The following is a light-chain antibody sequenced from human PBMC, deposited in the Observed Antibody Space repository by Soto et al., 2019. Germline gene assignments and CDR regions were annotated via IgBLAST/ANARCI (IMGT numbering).Light chain of an antibody. J-gene: IGLJ1*01. CDR2: EVS. V-gene: IGLV2-8*01. Sequence: QSVLTQPPSASGSPGQSVTISCTGSSSDVGGYNYVSWYQQHPGKAPKLMIYEVSTRPSGVPDRFSGSKSGNTASLTVSGLQAEDGADYYCSSFAGSNNVIVFGTGTKLTVL. CDR3: SSFAGSNNVIV. CDR1: SSDVGGYNY.